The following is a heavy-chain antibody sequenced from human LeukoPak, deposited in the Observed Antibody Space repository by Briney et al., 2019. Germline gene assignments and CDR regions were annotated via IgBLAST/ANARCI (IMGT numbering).Heavy chain of an antibody. CDR3: AKDSRDAVDI. CDR2: IIPIFGTA. CDR1: GGTFSSYA. J-gene: IGHJ3*02. V-gene: IGHV1-69*05. Sequence: ASVKVSFKASGGTFSSYAISWVRQAPGQGLEWMGRIIPIFGTANYAQKFQGRVTITTDESTSTAYMELSSLRSEDTAVYYCAKDSRDAVDIWGQGTMVTVSS. D-gene: IGHD5-18*01.